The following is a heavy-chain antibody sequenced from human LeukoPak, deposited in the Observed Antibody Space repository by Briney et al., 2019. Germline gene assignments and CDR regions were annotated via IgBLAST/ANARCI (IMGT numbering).Heavy chain of an antibody. D-gene: IGHD6-13*01. CDR2: IYPGDSDT. J-gene: IGHJ4*02. CDR3: ARAEGGIAAAGTFDY. V-gene: IGHV5-51*01. Sequence: ESLKISCKGSGYSFTSYWIGWVRQMPGKGLEWMGIIYPGDSDTRYSPSFQGQVTISADKSISTAYLQWSSLKASDTAMYYCARAEGGIAAAGTFDYWGQGTLVTVSS. CDR1: GYSFTSYW.